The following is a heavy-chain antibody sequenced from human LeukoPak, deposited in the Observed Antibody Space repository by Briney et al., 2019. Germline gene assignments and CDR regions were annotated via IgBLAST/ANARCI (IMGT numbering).Heavy chain of an antibody. D-gene: IGHD5-24*01. J-gene: IGHJ4*02. CDR2: IYYSGTT. V-gene: IGHV4-59*01. Sequence: SETLSLTCTVSGGSISSYYWSWIRQPPGKGLEWIGYIYYSGTTNYNPSIKSRVTISVDTSKNQFSLKPSSVTAADAAVYYCARGEGLGDFDYWGQGALVTVSS. CDR3: ARGEGLGDFDY. CDR1: GGSISSYY.